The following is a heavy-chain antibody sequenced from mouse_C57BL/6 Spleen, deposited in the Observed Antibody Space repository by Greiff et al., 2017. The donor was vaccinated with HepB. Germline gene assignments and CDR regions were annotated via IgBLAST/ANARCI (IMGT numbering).Heavy chain of an antibody. D-gene: IGHD1-1*01. V-gene: IGHV1-26*01. Sequence: EVQLQQSGPELVKPGASVKISCKASGYTFTDYYMNWVKQSHGKSLEWIGDINPNNGGTSYNQKFKGKATLTVDKSSSTAYMELRSLTSEDSAVYYCARRVYYYGLTYFDYWGQGTTLTGSS. CDR3: ARRVYYYGLTYFDY. CDR2: INPNNGGT. J-gene: IGHJ2*01. CDR1: GYTFTDYY.